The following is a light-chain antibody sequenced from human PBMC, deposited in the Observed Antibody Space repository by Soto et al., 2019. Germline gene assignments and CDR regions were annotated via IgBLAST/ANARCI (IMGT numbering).Light chain of an antibody. CDR1: DSNIGAGYS. V-gene: IGLV1-40*01. J-gene: IGLJ3*02. Sequence: QSVLTQPPSVSGAPGQRVTFSCTGSDSNIGAGYSVNWYQQIPGTAPKLLVYVNTNRPSGVPDRFSGSTSGTIASLPITGRQAEDEDDYYCQSYDVRLNGMMFGLGTKLTVL. CDR3: QSYDVRLNGMM. CDR2: VNT.